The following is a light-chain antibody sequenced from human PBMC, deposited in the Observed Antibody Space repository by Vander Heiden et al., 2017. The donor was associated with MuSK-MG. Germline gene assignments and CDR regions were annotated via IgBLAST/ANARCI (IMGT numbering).Light chain of an antibody. J-gene: IGKJ4*01. CDR1: QGISNY. CDR3: QKYNSAPPDT. Sequence: DIQMTQSRSHLSASVGDRVTITCRASQGISNYLAWYQQKPGKVPKLLIYAASTLQSGVPSRLSGSGSGTDFTLTISSLQPEDVAAYYCQKYNSAPPDTFGGGTKLEIK. CDR2: AAS. V-gene: IGKV1-27*01.